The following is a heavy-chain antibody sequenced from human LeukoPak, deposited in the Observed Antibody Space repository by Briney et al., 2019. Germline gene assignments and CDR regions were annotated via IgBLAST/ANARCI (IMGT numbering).Heavy chain of an antibody. Sequence: GASVKVSCKPSGYTFTSYGVSSVRQAPGQRLEWMGWISTYNYNTYFAQKFRGRVTLTKDTSTSTVYMELRNLRSDDSAIYYCARQVDTTMALPDYWGQGTLVTVSS. V-gene: IGHV1-18*01. J-gene: IGHJ4*02. CDR1: GYTFTSYG. CDR3: ARQVDTTMALPDY. D-gene: IGHD5-18*01. CDR2: ISTYNYNT.